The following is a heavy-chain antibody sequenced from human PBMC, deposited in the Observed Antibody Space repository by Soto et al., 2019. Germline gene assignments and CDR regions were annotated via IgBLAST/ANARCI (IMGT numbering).Heavy chain of an antibody. D-gene: IGHD3-3*02. V-gene: IGHV1-8*01. CDR2: MRANSGDT. CDR3: ARYIYGQGFKA. Sequence: QVQLVQPGAEVRKPGASVKVSCKASGDTFTNFDFNWVRQATGQGLEWIGWMRANSGDTGHAQKCQGRVSMTRDTSMSTAYMELSSLRAEDTAMYYCARYIYGQGFKAWGQGTLVFVSS. J-gene: IGHJ5*02. CDR1: GDTFTNFD.